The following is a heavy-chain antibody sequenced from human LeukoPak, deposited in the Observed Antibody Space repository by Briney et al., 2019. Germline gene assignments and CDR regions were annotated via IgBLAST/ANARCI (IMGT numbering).Heavy chain of an antibody. Sequence: PSETLSLTCTVSGGSISSSCYYWSWIRQPPGQELEWIGSIYYSGNTYYTPSLKSRVTISVDTSKNQFSLKLSSVTAADTAVYYCARHLIRGSGFERFNLDAFDIWGQGTMVTVSS. D-gene: IGHD6-19*01. CDR3: ARHLIRGSGFERFNLDAFDI. V-gene: IGHV4-39*01. CDR2: IYYSGNT. J-gene: IGHJ3*02. CDR1: GGSISSSCYY.